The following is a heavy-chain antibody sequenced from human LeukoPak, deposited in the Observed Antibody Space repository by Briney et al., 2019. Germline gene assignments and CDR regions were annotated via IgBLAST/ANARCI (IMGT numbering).Heavy chain of an antibody. V-gene: IGHV1-2*06. D-gene: IGHD4-17*01. Sequence: GASVKVSCKASGYTFTGYYMHWVRQAPGQGLEWMGRINPNSGGTNYAQKFQGRVTITRDTSLSTHCMGVSRARSDDTAVYYCASGGGYGDYRVGWGQGTLVTVSS. CDR2: INPNSGGT. CDR1: GYTFTGYY. J-gene: IGHJ4*02. CDR3: ASGGGYGDYRVG.